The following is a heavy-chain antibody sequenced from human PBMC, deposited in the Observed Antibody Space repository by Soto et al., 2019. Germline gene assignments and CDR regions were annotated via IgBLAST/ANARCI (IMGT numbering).Heavy chain of an antibody. CDR1: GFTFSSYG. Sequence: GGSLRLSCAASGFTFSSYGMHWVRQAPGKGLEWVAVIWYDGSNKYYADSVKGRFTISRDNSKNTLYLQMNSLRAEDTAVYYCARDVGGSYYDFWSGYYTGFPARSDYYYYGMDVWGQGTTVTVSS. J-gene: IGHJ6*02. V-gene: IGHV3-33*01. CDR3: ARDVGGSYYDFWSGYYTGFPARSDYYYYGMDV. CDR2: IWYDGSNK. D-gene: IGHD3-3*01.